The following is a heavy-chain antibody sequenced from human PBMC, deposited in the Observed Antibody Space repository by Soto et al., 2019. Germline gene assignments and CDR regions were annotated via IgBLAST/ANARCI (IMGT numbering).Heavy chain of an antibody. CDR1: GGSISSSSYY. CDR3: ARNVVVPAPAAFDI. J-gene: IGHJ3*02. Sequence: SETLSLTCTVSGGSISSSSYYWGWIRQPPGKGLEWIGSIYYSGNTYYNPSLKSRVTISVDTSKNQFSLKLISVTAADTAVYYCARNVVVPAPAAFDIRGQGTTVTVSS. D-gene: IGHD2-2*01. V-gene: IGHV4-39*01. CDR2: IYYSGNT.